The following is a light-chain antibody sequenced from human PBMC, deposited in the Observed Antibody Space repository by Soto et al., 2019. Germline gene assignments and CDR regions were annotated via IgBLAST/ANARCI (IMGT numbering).Light chain of an antibody. V-gene: IGKV3-20*01. CDR1: QSVSSSY. J-gene: IGKJ5*01. CDR2: GAS. CDR3: QHYDSLPIT. Sequence: EIVLTQSPGTLSLSPGERATLSCRASQSVSSSYLAWYQQKPGQPPRLLIYGASSRATGIPDGFSGSGSGTDFTLTISRLEPEDFALFYCQHYDSLPITFGQGTRLETK.